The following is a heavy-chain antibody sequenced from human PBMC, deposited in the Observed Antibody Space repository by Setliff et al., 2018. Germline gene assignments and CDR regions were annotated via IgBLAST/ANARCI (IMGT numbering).Heavy chain of an antibody. CDR1: GGSFSGHY. CDR3: ATRTYYDSNGYYYAIAGPFDI. CDR2: INHSGST. V-gene: IGHV4-34*01. D-gene: IGHD3-22*01. Sequence: SETLSLTCAVYGGSFSGHYWSWIRQSPGKGLEWIGEINHSGSTNYNPSLRSRVTVLVDTSKNQVSLRVISVTAADTAVYYCATRTYYDSNGYYYAIAGPFDIWGQGTMVTVSS. J-gene: IGHJ3*02.